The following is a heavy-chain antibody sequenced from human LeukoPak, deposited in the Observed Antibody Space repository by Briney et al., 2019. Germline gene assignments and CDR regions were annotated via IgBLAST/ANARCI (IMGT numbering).Heavy chain of an antibody. V-gene: IGHV3-7*01. CDR2: IKQDGSEK. CDR1: GFTLGSYW. CDR3: VGWGISGITNH. D-gene: IGHD1-7*01. J-gene: IGHJ4*02. Sequence: GGSLRLSCAASGFTLGSYWMSWVRQAPGKGLEWVANIKQDGSEKHYVDSVKGRFTISRDNAKNSLYLQMNSLRAEDTAVYYCVGWGISGITNHWGQGTLVTVSS.